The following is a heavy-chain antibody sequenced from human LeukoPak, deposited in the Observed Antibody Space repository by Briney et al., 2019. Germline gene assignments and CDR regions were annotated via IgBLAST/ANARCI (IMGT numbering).Heavy chain of an antibody. D-gene: IGHD1-26*01. CDR2: ISDTGKT. CDR1: GASPSSYY. Sequence: SETLSLTCSVSGASPSSYYWDWLRPSPRKGLEWIGYISDTGKTDSNPSLKSRVTISLGTSKTQFSLRLRSVTAADSAVYYCATGYYEPFATWGPGILVTVSS. V-gene: IGHV4-59*01. CDR3: ATGYYEPFAT. J-gene: IGHJ5*02.